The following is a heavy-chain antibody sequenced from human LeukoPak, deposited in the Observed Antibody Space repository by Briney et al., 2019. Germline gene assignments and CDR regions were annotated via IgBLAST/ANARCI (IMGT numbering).Heavy chain of an antibody. V-gene: IGHV4-4*07. CDR2: AYTSGYT. Sequence: HSETLSLTCSVSGGSMNTYYWTWIRQPAGKGLEWIGRAYTSGYTKYNPSLQSRVTMSVDTSKKHLSLMLTSLTAADTAVYYCARETLVGTTNYFDYWGQGTLVTVSS. CDR3: ARETLVGTTNYFDY. J-gene: IGHJ4*02. CDR1: GGSMNTYY. D-gene: IGHD1-26*01.